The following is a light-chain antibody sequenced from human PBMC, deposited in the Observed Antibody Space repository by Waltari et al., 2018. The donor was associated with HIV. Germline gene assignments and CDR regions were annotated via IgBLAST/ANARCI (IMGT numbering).Light chain of an antibody. CDR1: HNLRNY. V-gene: IGKV1-9*01. Sequence: DILLTQFPPFLSASVGDRVTITCRASHNLRNYLAWYQKQPGRAPKLLIYGASSLQRAIPSRFAGSGSGAYFTLTISSLQPEDFATYYCQQQTSYPLTFGPGTRVDVK. CDR3: QQQTSYPLT. CDR2: GAS. J-gene: IGKJ3*01.